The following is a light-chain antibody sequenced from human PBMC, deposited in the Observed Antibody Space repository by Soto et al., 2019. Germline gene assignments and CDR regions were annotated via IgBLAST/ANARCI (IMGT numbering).Light chain of an antibody. J-gene: IGLJ1*01. CDR3: ISYISSSSANYV. Sequence: QSALTQPASVSGSPGQSITISCTGPISDVGGYNYVSWYQQHPGKAPKLMIYEVSNRPSGVSNRFSGSKSGNTASLTISGLQVEDEVDFYCISYISSSSANYVFGTGTKLTVL. CDR1: ISDVGGYNY. CDR2: EVS. V-gene: IGLV2-14*01.